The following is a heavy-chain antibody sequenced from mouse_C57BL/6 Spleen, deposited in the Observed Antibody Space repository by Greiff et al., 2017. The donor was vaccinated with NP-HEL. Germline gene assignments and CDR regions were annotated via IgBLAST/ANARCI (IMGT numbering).Heavy chain of an antibody. CDR1: GYAFSSSW. D-gene: IGHD2-4*01. Sequence: QVQLQQSGPELVKPGASVKISCKASGYAFSSSWMNWVKQRPGKGLEWIGRIYPGDGDTNYNGKFKGKATLTADKSSSTAYMQLSSLTSEDSAVYFCARSDYDYDRDYAMDYWGQGTSVTVSS. J-gene: IGHJ4*01. CDR2: IYPGDGDT. CDR3: ARSDYDYDRDYAMDY. V-gene: IGHV1-82*01.